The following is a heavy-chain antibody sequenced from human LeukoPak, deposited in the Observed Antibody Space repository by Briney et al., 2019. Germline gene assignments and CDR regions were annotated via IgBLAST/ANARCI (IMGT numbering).Heavy chain of an antibody. CDR3: AKDLIRELPGTGYMDV. Sequence: GGSLRLSCTVSGFTVSSNSMSWVRQAPGKGLEWVSFIYSGGNTHYSDSVKGRFTISRDNSKNTLYLQMNSLRAEDTAVYYCAKDLIRELPGTGYMDVWGKGTTVTISS. J-gene: IGHJ6*03. CDR2: IYSGGNT. CDR1: GFTVSSNS. V-gene: IGHV3-53*01. D-gene: IGHD1-26*01.